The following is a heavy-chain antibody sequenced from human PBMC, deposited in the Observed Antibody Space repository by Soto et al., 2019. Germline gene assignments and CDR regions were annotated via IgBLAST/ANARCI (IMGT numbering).Heavy chain of an antibody. CDR3: AKTGCSSTSCYPKNYYYYGMDV. CDR2: ISGSGGST. J-gene: IGHJ6*02. V-gene: IGHV3-23*01. D-gene: IGHD2-2*01. CDR1: GFTFSSYA. Sequence: GGSLILSCAASGFTFSSYAMSWVRQAPGKGLEWVSAISGSGGSTYYADSVKGRFTISRDNSKNTLYLQMNSLRAEDTAVYYCAKTGCSSTSCYPKNYYYYGMDVWGQGTTVTVSS.